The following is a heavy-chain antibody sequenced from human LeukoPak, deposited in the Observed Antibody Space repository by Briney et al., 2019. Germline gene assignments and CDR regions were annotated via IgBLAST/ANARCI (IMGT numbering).Heavy chain of an antibody. D-gene: IGHD1-26*01. CDR2: IYDHGST. V-gene: IGHV4-4*07. CDR3: ARGLAGAHSGTVYSDL. Sequence: SETLSLTCTVSGGSISYWTWIRPPTGQGLEWIGVIYDHGSTEYSPSITSRVTMSLDTSKKQVSLRLRSVAAADTAGCCARGLAGAHSGTVYSDLWGRGNLVTVSS. CDR1: GGSISY. J-gene: IGHJ2*01.